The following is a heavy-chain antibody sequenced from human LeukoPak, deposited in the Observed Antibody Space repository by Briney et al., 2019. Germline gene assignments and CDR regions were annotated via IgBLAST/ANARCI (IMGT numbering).Heavy chain of an antibody. Sequence: SETLSLTCAVYGGSFSRYYWTWVRQPPGKGLEWIGEINHSGSANYNPSLKSRVTISVDASKSQFSLRLSSVIAADTAVYYCARLTYSNNWYFRRGLDNWFDPWGQGTLVTVSS. J-gene: IGHJ5*02. D-gene: IGHD6-13*01. CDR2: INHSGSA. CDR3: ARLTYSNNWYFRRGLDNWFDP. V-gene: IGHV4-34*01. CDR1: GGSFSRYY.